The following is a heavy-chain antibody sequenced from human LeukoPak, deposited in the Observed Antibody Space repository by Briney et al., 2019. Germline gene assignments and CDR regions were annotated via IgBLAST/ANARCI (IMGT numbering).Heavy chain of an antibody. V-gene: IGHV4-59*12. CDR3: ARELDGNGGWFDP. CDR1: GYSISDYY. CDR2: VYYSGST. D-gene: IGHD3-10*01. Sequence: SETLSLTCTVSGYSISDYYWTWIRQPPGKGLEWIGEVYYSGSTHYNPSLKSRVTISIDTSKNQFSLRLRSVTAADTAVYYCARELDGNGGWFDPWGQGTLVTVSS. J-gene: IGHJ5*02.